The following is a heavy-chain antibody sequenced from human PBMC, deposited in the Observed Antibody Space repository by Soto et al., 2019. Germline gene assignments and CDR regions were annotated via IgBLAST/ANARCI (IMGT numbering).Heavy chain of an antibody. Sequence: ASVKVSCKASGYTFTDYYLHCVRQAPGQGLEWMGWINLNSGGTQYAQNFQGWVTMTRDTSITTAYMEVSRLRSDDAAVYYCARGSGGAIVVIPAAYGMDVWGQGPRSPSP. CDR2: INLNSGGT. J-gene: IGHJ6*02. CDR3: ARGSGGAIVVIPAAYGMDV. V-gene: IGHV1-2*04. D-gene: IGHD2-2*01. CDR1: GYTFTDYY.